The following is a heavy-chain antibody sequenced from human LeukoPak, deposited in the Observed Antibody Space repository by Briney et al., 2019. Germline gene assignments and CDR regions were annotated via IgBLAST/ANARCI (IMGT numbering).Heavy chain of an antibody. V-gene: IGHV1-8*01. Sequence: ASVKVSCKASGYTFTSYDINWVRQATGQGLEWMGWMNPNSGNTGYAQKFQGRVTMTRNTSISTAYMELSSLRSEDTGVYYCASSTTQYYDFWSGYYPTYYMDVWGKGTTVTVSS. CDR3: ASSTTQYYDFWSGYYPTYYMDV. D-gene: IGHD3-3*01. CDR1: GYTFTSYD. J-gene: IGHJ6*03. CDR2: MNPNSGNT.